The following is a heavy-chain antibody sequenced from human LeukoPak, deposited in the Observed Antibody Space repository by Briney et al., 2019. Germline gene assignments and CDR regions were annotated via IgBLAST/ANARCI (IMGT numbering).Heavy chain of an antibody. CDR3: ARVHGGYSYGGYFDY. CDR1: GGTFSSYA. J-gene: IGHJ4*02. V-gene: IGHV1-69*01. CDR2: IIPIFGTA. D-gene: IGHD5-18*01. Sequence: GSSVKVSCKASGGTFSSYAISWVRQAPGQGLEWMGGIIPIFGTANYAQKIQGRVTITADESTSTAYMELSSLRSEDTAVYYCARVHGGYSYGGYFDYWGQGTLVTVSS.